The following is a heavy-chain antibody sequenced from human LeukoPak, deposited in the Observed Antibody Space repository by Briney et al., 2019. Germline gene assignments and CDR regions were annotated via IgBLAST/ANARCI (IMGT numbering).Heavy chain of an antibody. V-gene: IGHV4-59*01. D-gene: IGHD3-16*01. Sequence: SETLPLTCTVSGGSISSYYWSWIRQPPGKGLEWIGYIYYSGSTNYSPSLKSRVTISVDTSKNQFSLKLSSVTAADTAVYYCARGVITFGGVRPFDYWGQGTLVTVSS. CDR2: IYYSGST. CDR3: ARGVITFGGVRPFDY. CDR1: GGSISSYY. J-gene: IGHJ4*02.